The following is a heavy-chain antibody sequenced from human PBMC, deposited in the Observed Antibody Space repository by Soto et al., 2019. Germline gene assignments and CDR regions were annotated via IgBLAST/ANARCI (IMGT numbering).Heavy chain of an antibody. J-gene: IGHJ4*02. V-gene: IGHV4-59*08. Sequence: SETLSLTCTVPGDSITSYYWSWIRQSPGKGLEWIGYIYYSGSTYYNPSLERRVTISVDTSKNQFSLKLSSVTAADTAVYYCAMTDYGDYVDXWGQGTLVTVSS. CDR1: GDSITSYY. CDR2: IYYSGST. CDR3: AMTDYGDYVDX. D-gene: IGHD3-16*01.